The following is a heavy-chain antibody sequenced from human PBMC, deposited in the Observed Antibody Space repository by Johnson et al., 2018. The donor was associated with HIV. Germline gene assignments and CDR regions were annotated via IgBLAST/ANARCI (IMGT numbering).Heavy chain of an antibody. CDR2: IRCDGNNR. J-gene: IGHJ3*02. Sequence: QVQLVESGGGVVQPGGSLRLSCTASGFTLSSSGMHWVRQAPGKGLEWVAFIRCDGNNRYYVDSVRGRFTISRDNSKNTLYLQMNSLRDGDTAVYYCAIGLVGVLSNGFDIWGQGTMVTVSS. D-gene: IGHD1-26*01. CDR1: GFTLSSSG. V-gene: IGHV3-30*02. CDR3: AIGLVGVLSNGFDI.